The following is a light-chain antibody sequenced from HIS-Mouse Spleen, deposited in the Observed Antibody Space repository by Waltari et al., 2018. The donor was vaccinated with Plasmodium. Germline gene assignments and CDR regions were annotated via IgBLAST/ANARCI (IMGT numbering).Light chain of an antibody. CDR3: QVWDSSTVV. V-gene: IGLV3-9*01. J-gene: IGLJ2*01. CDR1: NIGSKN. CDR2: RDS. Sequence: SYELTQPLSVSVALGQTARITCGGNNIGSKNVHWYQQKPGQAPVRVIYRDSNRPAGIPERFSGANSGNTATLTISRAQAGEEADYYCQVWDSSTVVFGGGTKLTVL.